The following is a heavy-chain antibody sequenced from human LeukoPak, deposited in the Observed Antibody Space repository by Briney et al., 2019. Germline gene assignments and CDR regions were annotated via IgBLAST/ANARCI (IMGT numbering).Heavy chain of an antibody. CDR1: GFTFTSSA. D-gene: IGHD1-26*01. CDR2: IVVGSGNT. CDR3: AVRGSSGSYYDFDY. J-gene: IGHJ4*02. Sequence: SVKVSCKASGFTFTSSAMQWVRQARGQRLEWIGWIVVGSGNTNYAQKFQERVTITRDMSTSTAYMELSSLRSEDTAVYYCAVRGSSGSYYDFDYWGQGTLVTVSS. V-gene: IGHV1-58*02.